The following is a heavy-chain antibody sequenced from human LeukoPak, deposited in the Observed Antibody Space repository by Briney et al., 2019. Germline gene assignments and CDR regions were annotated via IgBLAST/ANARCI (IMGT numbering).Heavy chain of an antibody. V-gene: IGHV1-58*01. Sequence: SVKVSCKASGFTFTSSAVQWVRQARGQRLEWIGSIVVGSGNTNYAQKFQERVTITRDMSTSTVYMELSSLRSEDTAVYYCAAEGRPTVVTFRKGAVDLWGQGTMVTVSS. D-gene: IGHD4-23*01. CDR1: GFTFTSSA. CDR2: IVVGSGNT. CDR3: AAEGRPTVVTFRKGAVDL. J-gene: IGHJ3*01.